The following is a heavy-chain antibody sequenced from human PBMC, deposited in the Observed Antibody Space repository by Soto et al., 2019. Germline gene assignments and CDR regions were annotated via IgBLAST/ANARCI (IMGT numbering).Heavy chain of an antibody. J-gene: IGHJ4*02. V-gene: IGHV3-7*01. Sequence: PGGSLRLACVASVFTFWGDWMSWVRQAPGKGLEWVANIKQDGSAKQYLDSVRGRFTISRDNSKNSVYLQMNSLRAEDTALYYCARDFYGGFSYGPGDNWGQGTLVTVSS. CDR3: ARDFYGGFSYGPGDN. D-gene: IGHD2-15*01. CDR1: VFTFWGDW. CDR2: IKQDGSAK.